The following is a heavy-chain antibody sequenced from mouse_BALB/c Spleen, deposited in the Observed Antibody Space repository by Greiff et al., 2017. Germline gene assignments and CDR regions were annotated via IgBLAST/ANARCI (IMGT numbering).Heavy chain of an antibody. V-gene: IGHV1-7*01. D-gene: IGHD2-4*01. CDR3: AGITPWFAY. CDR1: GYTFTSYW. Sequence: QVQLKESGAELAKPGASVKMSCKASGYTFTSYWMHWVKQRPGQGLEWIGYINPSTGYTEYNQKFKDKATLTADKSSSTAYMQLSSLTSEDSAVYYCAGITPWFAYWGQGTLVTVSA. J-gene: IGHJ3*01. CDR2: INPSTGYT.